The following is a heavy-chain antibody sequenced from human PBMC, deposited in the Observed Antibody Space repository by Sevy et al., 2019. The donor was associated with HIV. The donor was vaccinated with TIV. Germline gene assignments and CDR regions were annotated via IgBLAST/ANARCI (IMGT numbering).Heavy chain of an antibody. CDR2: TYYRSKWYN. V-gene: IGHV6-1*01. J-gene: IGHJ6*02. CDR3: AERTNDFFYYGMDV. Sequence: KQSQTISLTCAISGDSVSSIRTSWNWIRQSPSRGLEWLGRTYYRSKWYNDYATSVKSRITINADTSKNQVSLQLNSVTPEDTAVYYCAERTNDFFYYGMDVWGHGTTVTVSS. CDR1: GDSVSSIRTS.